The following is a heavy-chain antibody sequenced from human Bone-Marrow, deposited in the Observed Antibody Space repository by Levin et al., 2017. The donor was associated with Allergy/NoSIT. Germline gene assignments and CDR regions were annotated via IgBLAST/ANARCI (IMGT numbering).Heavy chain of an antibody. V-gene: IGHV1-2*02. CDR1: GYNFIGYY. CDR2: MNPNSGGT. D-gene: IGHD3-22*01. J-gene: IGHJ6*02. Sequence: ASVKVSCKASGYNFIGYYIHWVRQAPGQGPEWMGWMNPNSGGTKSAQNFQGRVTMTRDTSISTAYMELSRLNSDDTAVYYCVRELVMTDLGNYYGLDVWGQGTTVTVSS. CDR3: VRELVMTDLGNYYGLDV.